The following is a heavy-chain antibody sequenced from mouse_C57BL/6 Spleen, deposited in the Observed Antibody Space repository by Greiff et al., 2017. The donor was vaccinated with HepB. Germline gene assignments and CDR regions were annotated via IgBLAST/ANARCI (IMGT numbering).Heavy chain of an antibody. CDR1: GYSITSGYY. D-gene: IGHD2-10*02. Sequence: DVKLQESGPGLVKPSQSLSLTCSVTGYSITSGYYWNWIRQFPGNTLEWMGYISYDGSNNYNPSLKNRISITRDTSKNQFFLKLNSVTTEDTATYYCARYDYVAMDYWGQGTSVTVSS. J-gene: IGHJ4*01. CDR3: ARYDYVAMDY. CDR2: ISYDGSN. V-gene: IGHV3-6*01.